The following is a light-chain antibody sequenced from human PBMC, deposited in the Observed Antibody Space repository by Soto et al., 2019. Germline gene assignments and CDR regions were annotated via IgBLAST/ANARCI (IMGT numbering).Light chain of an antibody. CDR3: QQYGSSPPT. Sequence: IVLPQSPGPLSLSPGERTTLSCRASQSISRYLAWYQQKPGQGPRLLIYGASSRATGTPDRFSGSGSGTDFTLTINRLEPEDFALYYCQQYGSSPPTFGQGTKVDIK. CDR2: GAS. J-gene: IGKJ1*01. CDR1: QSISRY. V-gene: IGKV3-20*01.